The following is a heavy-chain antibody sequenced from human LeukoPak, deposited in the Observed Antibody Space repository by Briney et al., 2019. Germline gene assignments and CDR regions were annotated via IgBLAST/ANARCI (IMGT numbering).Heavy chain of an antibody. J-gene: IGHJ4*02. V-gene: IGHV3-48*01. CDR2: TSGSSGSTI. CDR3: ARDKIQWLRYSYFDY. Sequence: GGSLRLSCKASGFTFSRYGMNWVRQAPGRGLEWLSYTSGSSGSTIYYAQSVRGRFTISRDDAKNTLYLQMNSLRADDTAVYFCARDKIQWLRYSYFDYWGQGVLVTVSS. D-gene: IGHD5-12*01. CDR1: GFTFSRYG.